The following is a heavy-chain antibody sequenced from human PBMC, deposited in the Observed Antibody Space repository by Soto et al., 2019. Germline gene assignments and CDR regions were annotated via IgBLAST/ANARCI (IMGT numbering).Heavy chain of an antibody. CDR3: ARGVENIVVVLDVFGYYGMDV. V-gene: IGHV1-3*01. CDR1: GYSFTSYV. Sequence: ASVKVSCKASGYSFTSYVIYWVRQAPGQRLEWMGWINAGNSNTKSSQKFQARVTITSDTSASTAYMELSSLRSEDTAVYFCARGVENIVVVLDVFGYYGMDVWGQGTTVTVSS. J-gene: IGHJ6*02. CDR2: INAGNSNT. D-gene: IGHD2-2*01.